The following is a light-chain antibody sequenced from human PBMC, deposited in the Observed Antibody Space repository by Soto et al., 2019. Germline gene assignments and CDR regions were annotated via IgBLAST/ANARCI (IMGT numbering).Light chain of an antibody. CDR2: GAS. CDR3: QQYNRWPSIT. CDR1: QNVRGN. V-gene: IGKV3-15*01. Sequence: EIVVTQSPATLSVSPGERATLSCRASQNVRGNLAWYQQKPGQAPRLLFYGASTRATGIPARFSGGGSATEFTLTISSLQSEDLAVYYCQQYNRWPSITFGPGTKVDLK. J-gene: IGKJ3*01.